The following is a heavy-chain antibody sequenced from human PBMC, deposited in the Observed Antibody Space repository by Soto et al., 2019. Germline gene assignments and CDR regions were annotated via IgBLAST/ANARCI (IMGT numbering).Heavy chain of an antibody. V-gene: IGHV1-2*02. J-gene: IGHJ6*02. CDR3: ARVKGKDIVLNRLYGMDV. D-gene: IGHD2-8*01. CDR2: INPNSGGT. Sequence: GASVKVSCKASGYTFTGYYMHWVRQAPGQGLEWMGWINPNSGGTNYAQKFQGRVTMTRDTSISTAYMELSRLRSDDTAVYYCARVKGKDIVLNRLYGMDVWGQGTTVTVS. CDR1: GYTFTGYY.